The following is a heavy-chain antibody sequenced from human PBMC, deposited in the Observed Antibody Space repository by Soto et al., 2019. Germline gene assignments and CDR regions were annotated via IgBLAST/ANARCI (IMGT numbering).Heavy chain of an antibody. CDR2: IYDSVTT. J-gene: IGHJ3*01. V-gene: IGHV4-61*01. D-gene: IGHD1-26*01. Sequence: SETPSLTCTVSGGSVSSRFYYDNWIRQPPGKGLEWIGYIYDSVTTNYNSSLESRLTISVDTSKNLFSLRLSSVTAADTAVYYWAGADSGHYYHGGPLWGKGKMVTV. CDR3: AGADSGHYYHGGPL. CDR1: GGSVSSRFYY.